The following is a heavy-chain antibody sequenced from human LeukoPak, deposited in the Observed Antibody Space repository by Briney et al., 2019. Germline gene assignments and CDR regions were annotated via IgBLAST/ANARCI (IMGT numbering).Heavy chain of an antibody. J-gene: IGHJ6*03. CDR2: IYSGGST. V-gene: IGHV3-66*02. CDR3: ATTQTSSGYDGYYYYYYMDV. Sequence: GGSLRLSCAASGFTVSSNYMSWVRQAPGKWLEWVSVIYSGGSTYYADSVKGRFTISRDNSKNTLYLQMNSLRAEDTAVYYCATTQTSSGYDGYYYYYYMDVWGKGTTVTVSS. D-gene: IGHD3-22*01. CDR1: GFTVSSNY.